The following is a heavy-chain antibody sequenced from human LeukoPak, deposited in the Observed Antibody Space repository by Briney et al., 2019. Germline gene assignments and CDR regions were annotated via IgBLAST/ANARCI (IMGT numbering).Heavy chain of an antibody. CDR2: IYSGGST. D-gene: IGHD5-24*01. J-gene: IGHJ4*02. V-gene: IGHV3-66*01. Sequence: GGSLRLSCAASGFTVSSNHMSWVRQAPGKGLEWVSVIYSGGSTYYADSVKGRFTISRDNSKNTLYLQMNSLRAEDTAVYYCARDGYNNLADYWGQGTLVTVSS. CDR3: ARDGYNNLADY. CDR1: GFTVSSNH.